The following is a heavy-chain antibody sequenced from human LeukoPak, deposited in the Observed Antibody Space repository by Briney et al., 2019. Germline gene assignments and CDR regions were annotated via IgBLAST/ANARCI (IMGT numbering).Heavy chain of an antibody. D-gene: IGHD6-13*01. CDR3: ARELFSSSWYARDFDY. V-gene: IGHV1-69*05. Sequence: GASVKVSCXASGGTFSSYAISWVRQAPGQGLEWMGRIIPIFGTANYAQKFQGRVTITTDESTSTAYMELSSLRSEDTAVYYCARELFSSSWYARDFDYWGQGTLVTVSS. J-gene: IGHJ4*02. CDR2: IIPIFGTA. CDR1: GGTFSSYA.